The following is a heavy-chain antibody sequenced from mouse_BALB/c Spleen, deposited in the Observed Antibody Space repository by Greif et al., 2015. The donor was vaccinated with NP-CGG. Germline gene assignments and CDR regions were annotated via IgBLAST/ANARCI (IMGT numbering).Heavy chain of an antibody. CDR2: IDPANGNT. J-gene: IGHJ4*01. Sequence: VQLKESGAELVKPGASVKLSCTASGFNIKDTYMHWVKQRPEQGLEWIGRIDPANGNTKYDPKFQGKATITADTSSNTAYLQLSSLTSEDTAVYYCARDLLLRYYAMDYWGQGTSVTVSS. CDR1: GFNIKDTY. V-gene: IGHV14-3*02. CDR3: ARDLLLRYYAMDY. D-gene: IGHD1-1*01.